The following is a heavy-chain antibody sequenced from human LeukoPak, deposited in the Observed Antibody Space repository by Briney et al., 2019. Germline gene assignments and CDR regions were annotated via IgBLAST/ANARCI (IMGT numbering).Heavy chain of an antibody. V-gene: IGHV3-33*06. D-gene: IGHD3-22*01. CDR2: IWYDGSSK. CDR3: AKDRMLYDTSGYSIYMDV. Sequence: GGSLRLSCAASGFTFTSHAMHWVRQAPGKGLEWVAVIWYDGSSKYQADSVKGRFTISRDNSKNTLYLQMNSLRAEDTAVYYCAKDRMLYDTSGYSIYMDVWGKGTTVTVSS. CDR1: GFTFTSHA. J-gene: IGHJ6*03.